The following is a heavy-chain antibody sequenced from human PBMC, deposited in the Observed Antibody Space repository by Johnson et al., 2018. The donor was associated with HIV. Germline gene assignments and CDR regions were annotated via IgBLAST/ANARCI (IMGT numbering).Heavy chain of an antibody. Sequence: QVQLVESGGGVVQPGGSLRLSCAASGFTFSNFGLHWVRQAPGKGLEWVAFIRYDENNAYYADFVKGRFTISRDSAKSTLYLQMNSLGAEDTAVYYCARERGRIAFDIWGQGTMVTVSS. CDR2: IRYDENNA. V-gene: IGHV3-30*02. D-gene: IGHD2-15*01. CDR3: ARERGRIAFDI. CDR1: GFTFSNFG. J-gene: IGHJ3*02.